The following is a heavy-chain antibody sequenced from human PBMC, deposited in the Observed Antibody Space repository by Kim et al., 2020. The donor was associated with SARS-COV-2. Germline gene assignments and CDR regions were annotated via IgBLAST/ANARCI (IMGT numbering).Heavy chain of an antibody. Sequence: SETLSLTCAVYGGSFSGYYWSWIRQPPGKGLEWIGEINHSGSTNYNPSLKSRVTISVDTSKNQFSLKLSSVTAADTAVYYCARVSGGPFYYWGQGTLVTVSS. CDR2: INHSGST. V-gene: IGHV4-34*01. CDR3: ARVSGGPFYY. J-gene: IGHJ4*02. CDR1: GGSFSGYY. D-gene: IGHD6-25*01.